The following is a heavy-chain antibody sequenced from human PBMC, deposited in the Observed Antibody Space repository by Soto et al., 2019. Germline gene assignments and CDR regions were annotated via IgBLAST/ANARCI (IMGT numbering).Heavy chain of an antibody. CDR2: ISGSGEKT. D-gene: IGHD1-26*01. Sequence: PGGSLRLSCVASGFNFSYNAMSWVRQAPGKGLQWVSTISGSGEKTYYADSVKGRFTISSDRSKNTLYLQMDSLRADDTAVYYCASDRFRGTYYLRGVTYFFEEWGQGAPVTVSS. J-gene: IGHJ4*02. CDR3: ASDRFRGTYYLRGVTYFFEE. CDR1: GFNFSYNA. V-gene: IGHV3-23*01.